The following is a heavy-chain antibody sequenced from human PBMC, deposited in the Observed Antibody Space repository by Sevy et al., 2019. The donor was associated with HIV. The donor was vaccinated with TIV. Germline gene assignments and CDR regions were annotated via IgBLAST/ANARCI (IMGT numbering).Heavy chain of an antibody. D-gene: IGHD6-6*01. CDR2: IRYDGSNK. CDR1: GFTFSSYG. CDR3: AKDRYSSSSSSRIAADY. J-gene: IGHJ4*02. Sequence: GGSLRLSCAASGFTFSSYGMHWVRQAPGKGLEWVAFIRYDGSNKYYADSVKGRFTISRDNSKNTLYLQMNSLTAEDTAVYYCAKDRYSSSSSSRIAADYWGQGTLVTVSS. V-gene: IGHV3-30*02.